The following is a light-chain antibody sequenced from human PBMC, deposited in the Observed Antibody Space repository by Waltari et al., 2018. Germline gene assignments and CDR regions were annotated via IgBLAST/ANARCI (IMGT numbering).Light chain of an antibody. CDR3: SSYISSPPHVV. Sequence: QSALTQPASVSGSPGQSISISCTGISSDIGGYTSVSWYQHHPGKAPTLLIYDVLNRPSGVSNRFSGSKSGNAASLAISGLQVEDEAVYYCSSYISSPPHVVFGEGTKLTVL. CDR1: SSDIGGYTS. J-gene: IGLJ2*01. V-gene: IGLV2-14*03. CDR2: DVL.